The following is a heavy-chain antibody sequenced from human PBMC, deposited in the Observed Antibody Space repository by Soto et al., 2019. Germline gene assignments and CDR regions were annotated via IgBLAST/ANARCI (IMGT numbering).Heavy chain of an antibody. CDR3: ARLSGSYYYGMDV. CDR1: GGSISSSSYY. V-gene: IGHV4-39*01. D-gene: IGHD3-10*01. Sequence: QLQLQESGPGLVKPSETLSLTCTVSGGSISSSSYYWGWIRQPPGKGLEWIGSIYYSGSTYYNPSLKSRVTISVDTSKNQFSLKLSSVTAADTAVYYCARLSGSYYYGMDVWGQGTTVTVSS. CDR2: IYYSGST. J-gene: IGHJ6*02.